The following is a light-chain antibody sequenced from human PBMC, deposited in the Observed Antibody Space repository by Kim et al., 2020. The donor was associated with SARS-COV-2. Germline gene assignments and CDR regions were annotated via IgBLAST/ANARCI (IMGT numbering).Light chain of an antibody. CDR3: LQYNIYRA. V-gene: IGKV1-5*03. J-gene: IGKJ1*01. CDR2: KAS. CDR1: QSVGSW. Sequence: DIQMTQSPSTLSASVGDRVTITCRASQSVGSWVAWYQQKPGKPPKLLINKASRLDSGVPSRFSGSGSGTEFTLTINSLQPDDFATYYCLQYNIYRAFGQGTQVDIK.